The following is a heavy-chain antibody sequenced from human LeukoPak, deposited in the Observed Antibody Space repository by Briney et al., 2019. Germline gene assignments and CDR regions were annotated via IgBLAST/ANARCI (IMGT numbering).Heavy chain of an antibody. D-gene: IGHD6-13*01. CDR1: AFTVTSYS. J-gene: IGHJ6*02. V-gene: IGHV3-21*01. CDR2: IRSSGSYI. CDR3: ARGSHSSSWIRTYYGMDV. Sequence: GGSLTLSCAASAFTVTSYSMKWDRQAPGNGREWVSSIRSSGSYIYYADSVKGRFTISRDNAQNSLYQQMNSVRAEDTAVYSCARGSHSSSWIRTYYGMDVWGQGTTITVSS.